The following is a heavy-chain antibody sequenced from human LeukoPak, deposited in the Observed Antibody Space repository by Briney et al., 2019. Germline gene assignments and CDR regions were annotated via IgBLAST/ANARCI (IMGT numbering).Heavy chain of an antibody. CDR3: ARDVRGDDILTMDV. CDR1: GGTFSSYA. V-gene: IGHV1-2*02. CDR2: INLNNGDT. Sequence: ASVKVSCKASGGTFSSYAISWVRQAPGQGLEWLGWINLNNGDTQYQGRVTMTRDMSISTAYMDLSRLTSDDTAVYYCARDVRGDDILTMDVWGKGTTVTISS. D-gene: IGHD3-9*01. J-gene: IGHJ6*04.